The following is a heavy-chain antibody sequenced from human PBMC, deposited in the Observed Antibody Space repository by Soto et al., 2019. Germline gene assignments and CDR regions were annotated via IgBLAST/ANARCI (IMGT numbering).Heavy chain of an antibody. J-gene: IGHJ5*02. Sequence: ASVKVSCKASGYTFFSYDISWVRQAPGQGLEWMGWISTYSGDTKYAQKFQGRVTMTTDTSTTTAYLELRSLRSDDTAVYYCARHHGPTTSENWFDPWGQGTLVTVSS. V-gene: IGHV1-18*01. CDR3: ARHHGPTTSENWFDP. CDR1: GYTFFSYD. CDR2: ISTYSGDT. D-gene: IGHD5-12*01.